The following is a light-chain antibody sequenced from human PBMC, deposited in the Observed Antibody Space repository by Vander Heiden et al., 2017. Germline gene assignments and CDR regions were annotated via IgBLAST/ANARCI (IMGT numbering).Light chain of an antibody. CDR1: QSVSSY. J-gene: IGKJ4*01. CDR2: DAS. V-gene: IGKV3-11*01. Sequence: DIVLTQSPATLSLSPGERATLSCRASQSVSSYLAWYQQKPGQAPRLLIYDASNRATGIPARFSGSGSGTDFTLTISSLEPEDFAVYYCQQRSNWPPKNTFGRGTKLEIK. CDR3: QQRSNWPPKNT.